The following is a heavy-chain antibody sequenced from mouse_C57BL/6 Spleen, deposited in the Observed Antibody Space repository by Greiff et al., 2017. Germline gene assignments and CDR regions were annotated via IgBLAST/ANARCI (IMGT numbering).Heavy chain of an antibody. CDR2: IYPGSGST. CDR1: GYTFTSYW. D-gene: IGHD1-1*01. V-gene: IGHV1-55*01. J-gene: IGHJ2*01. CDR3: AKITTVAYYFDY. Sequence: QVQLQQPGAELVKPGASVKMSCKASGYTFTSYWITWVKQRPGQGLEWIGDIYPGSGSTNYNEKFKSKATLTVDTSSSTAYMQLSSLTSEDSAVYYCAKITTVAYYFDYWGQGTILTVSS.